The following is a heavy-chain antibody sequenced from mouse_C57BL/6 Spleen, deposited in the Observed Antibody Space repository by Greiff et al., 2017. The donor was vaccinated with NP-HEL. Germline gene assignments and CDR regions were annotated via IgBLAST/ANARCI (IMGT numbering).Heavy chain of an antibody. D-gene: IGHD2-10*02. CDR3: AKGGYGNYYAY. CDR2: ISSGSSTI. Sequence: EVHLVESGGGLVKPGGSLKLSCAASGFTFSDYGMHWVRQAPEKGLEWVAYISSGSSTIYYADTVKGRFTISRDNAKNTLFLQMTSLRSEDTAMYYCAKGGYGNYYAYWGQGTLVTVSA. V-gene: IGHV5-17*01. J-gene: IGHJ3*01. CDR1: GFTFSDYG.